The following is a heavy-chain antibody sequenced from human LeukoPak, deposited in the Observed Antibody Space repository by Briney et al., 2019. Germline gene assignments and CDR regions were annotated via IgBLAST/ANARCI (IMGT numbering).Heavy chain of an antibody. D-gene: IGHD7-27*01. Sequence: GGSLRLSCTASGFTFSSYTMSWVRQAPGKGLKWVSTITTGGPNTYYADSVKGRFTVSRDDSKNTLCLQMNSLRAENTAVYYCAKDGGLWVSAHWGDSWGRGTLVTVSS. J-gene: IGHJ4*02. CDR2: ITTGGPNT. CDR1: GFTFSSYT. CDR3: AKDGGLWVSAHWGDS. V-gene: IGHV3-23*01.